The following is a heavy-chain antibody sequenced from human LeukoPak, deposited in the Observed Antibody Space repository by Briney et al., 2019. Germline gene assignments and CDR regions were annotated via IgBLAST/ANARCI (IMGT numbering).Heavy chain of an antibody. CDR2: ISWRSSDI. CDR1: GFTLSSYN. Sequence: PGESLRLSCVASGFTLSSYNMKWVRQAPGKRLEWVSSISWRSSDIEYADSVKGRFTISGDIDKKSLYLQMNSLRVEDTAVYYCARDLRYSGYDGEGAFGYWGQGTLVTVSS. CDR3: ARDLRYSGYDGEGAFGY. V-gene: IGHV3-21*04. D-gene: IGHD5-12*01. J-gene: IGHJ4*02.